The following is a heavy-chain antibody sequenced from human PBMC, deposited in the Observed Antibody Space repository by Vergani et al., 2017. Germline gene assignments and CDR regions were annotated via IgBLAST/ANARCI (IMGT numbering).Heavy chain of an antibody. V-gene: IGHV3-30-3*01. Sequence: VQLLESGGGLVQPGGSLRLSCAASGFTFSSYAMHWVRQAPGKGLEWVAVISYDGSNKYYADSVKGRFTISRDNSKNTLYLQMNSLRAEDTAVYYCAREYYYDSSGYLIWGQGTMVTVSS. CDR3: AREYYYDSSGYLI. CDR2: ISYDGSNK. CDR1: GFTFSSYA. D-gene: IGHD3-22*01. J-gene: IGHJ3*02.